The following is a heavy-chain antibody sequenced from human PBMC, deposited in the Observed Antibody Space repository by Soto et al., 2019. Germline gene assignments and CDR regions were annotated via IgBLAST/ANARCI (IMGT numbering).Heavy chain of an antibody. V-gene: IGHV4-30-2*01. CDR1: GGSISSGGYS. CDR3: ARDSGDGFNLVDY. Sequence: SETLSLTCAVSGGSISSGGYSWSWIRQPPGKGLEWIGYIYHSGSTYYNPSLKSRVTISVDTSKNQFSLKLTSVTAADTAVYYCARDSGDGFNLVDYWGQGTLVTVSS. CDR2: IYHSGST. D-gene: IGHD1-26*01. J-gene: IGHJ4*02.